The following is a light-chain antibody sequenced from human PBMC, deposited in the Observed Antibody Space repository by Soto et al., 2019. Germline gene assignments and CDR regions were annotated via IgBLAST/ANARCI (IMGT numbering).Light chain of an antibody. CDR1: QRVSSSY. CDR2: GAS. J-gene: IGKJ4*01. V-gene: IGKV3-20*01. CDR3: QQYGSSPLP. Sequence: VVMQSAGSVSLSPRERGALSCRASQRVSSSYLSWYQQKPGQAPTLLIDGASSRATGIPDRFSGSGSGTDFALTISRLEPQDFAFYYCQQYGSSPLPFDGGTKFDIK.